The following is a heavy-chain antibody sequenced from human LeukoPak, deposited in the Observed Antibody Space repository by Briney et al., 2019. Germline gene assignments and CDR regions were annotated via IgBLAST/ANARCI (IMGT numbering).Heavy chain of an antibody. D-gene: IGHD6-19*01. CDR1: GGSFSGYY. Sequence: SETLSLTCAVHGGSFSGYYWSWIRQPPGKGLEWLGEINHSGSNNYNPSLKSRVTISVDTSKNQFSLKLSSVTAADTAVYYCARGRGGSKQWLVHQGYFQHWGQGTLVTVSS. CDR3: ARGRGGSKQWLVHQGYFQH. V-gene: IGHV4-34*01. J-gene: IGHJ1*01. CDR2: INHSGSN.